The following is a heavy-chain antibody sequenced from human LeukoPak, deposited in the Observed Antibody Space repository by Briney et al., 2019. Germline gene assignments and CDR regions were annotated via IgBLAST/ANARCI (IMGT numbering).Heavy chain of an antibody. V-gene: IGHV3-23*01. CDR1: GFTFSSYA. J-gene: IGHJ4*02. CDR3: AKDLSGSYLNYFDY. CDR2: ISGGGGST. D-gene: IGHD1-26*01. Sequence: PGGSLRLSCAASGFTFSSYAMSWVRQAPGKGLEWVPAISGGGGSTYYADSVKGRFTISRDNSKNTLYLQMNSLRAEDTAVYYCAKDLSGSYLNYFDYWGQGTLVTVSS.